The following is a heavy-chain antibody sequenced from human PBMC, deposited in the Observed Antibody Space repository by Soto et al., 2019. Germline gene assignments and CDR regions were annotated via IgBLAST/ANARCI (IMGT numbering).Heavy chain of an antibody. J-gene: IGHJ3*02. CDR2: ISYDGSNK. V-gene: IGHV3-30-3*01. CDR1: GVTFSSYA. CDR3: AREHSSGWFGAFDI. Sequence: PGGSLRLSCAASGVTFSSYAMHWVRQAPGKGLEWVAVISYDGSNKYYADSVKGRFTISRDNSKNTLYLQMNSLRAEATAVYYCAREHSSGWFGAFDIWGQGTMVTVSS. D-gene: IGHD6-19*01.